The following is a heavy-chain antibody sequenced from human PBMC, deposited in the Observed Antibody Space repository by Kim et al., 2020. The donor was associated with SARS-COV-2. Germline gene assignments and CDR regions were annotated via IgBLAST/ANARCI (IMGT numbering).Heavy chain of an antibody. V-gene: IGHV3-30*18. CDR3: AKERPDIAAPGRSPHTDY. CDR1: GFSFSSYA. CDR2: ISKDGSNK. D-gene: IGHD6-13*01. Sequence: GGSLRLSCTASGFSFSSYAIHWVRQAPGKGLEWVSAISKDGSNKYYADSVKGRFTISRDNSKNTLSLQMNSLRAEDTAVYYCAKERPDIAAPGRSPHTDYWGQGALVTVSS. J-gene: IGHJ4*02.